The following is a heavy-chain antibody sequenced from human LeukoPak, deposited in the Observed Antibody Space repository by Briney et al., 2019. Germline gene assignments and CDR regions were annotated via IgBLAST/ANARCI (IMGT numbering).Heavy chain of an antibody. V-gene: IGHV4-34*01. CDR1: GWYFRGYY. Sequence: SETLSLTCAVFGWYFRGYYCSSSRQPPGKGLEWIGEINHSGSTNYNPSLKSRVTISVDTPKKQFSLKLSSVTAADTAVYYCASGGRIVVVVVSTGGNWVCPCGQEILVTVSS. D-gene: IGHD2-15*01. CDR3: ASGGRIVVVVVSTGGNWVCP. J-gene: IGHJ5*02. CDR2: INHSGST.